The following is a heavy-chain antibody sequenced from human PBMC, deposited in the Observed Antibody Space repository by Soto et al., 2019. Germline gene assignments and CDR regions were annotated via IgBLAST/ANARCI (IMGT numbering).Heavy chain of an antibody. Sequence: SETLSLTCIVSGGSINSSSYFWGWVRQPPGKGLEWIGSIYYSGSTYYNPSLRSRVTISVDTSKNQFSLKLSSVTAADTAVFYCARHYSSGSRNWFDPWGQGTLVTVSS. CDR1: GGSINSSSYF. CDR2: IYYSGST. V-gene: IGHV4-39*01. CDR3: ARHYSSGSRNWFDP. D-gene: IGHD6-19*01. J-gene: IGHJ5*02.